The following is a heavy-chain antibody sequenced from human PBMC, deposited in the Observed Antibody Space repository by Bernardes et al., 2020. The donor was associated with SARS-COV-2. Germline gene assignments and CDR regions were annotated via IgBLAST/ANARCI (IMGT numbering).Heavy chain of an antibody. CDR3: AGSSCGIDCYIGGLRSWDYGMDV. CDR1: GGSISRSNYY. Sequence: SETLSLTCTVSGGSISRSNYYWGWIRQPPGKGLEWIGSIYSSGSSYYNPSLQSRVRPSVDTSKHQFSLRLSSVTAADTAVYYCAGSSCGIDCYIGGLRSWDYGMDVWGQGTTVTVSS. D-gene: IGHD2-21*01. V-gene: IGHV4-39*01. J-gene: IGHJ6*02. CDR2: IYSSGSS.